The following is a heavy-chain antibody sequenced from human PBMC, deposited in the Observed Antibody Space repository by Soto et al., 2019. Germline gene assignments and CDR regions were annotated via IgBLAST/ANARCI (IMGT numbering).Heavy chain of an antibody. D-gene: IGHD5-18*01. J-gene: IGHJ4*02. Sequence: EVQLVESGGGLVQPGGSLRLSCAASGFTFSTYWMTWVRQAPGKGLEWVAHVKQDGSEKYNVDSVKGRFTISRDNAKNSLYLQMNSLRADDTAVYYCARGGGHTYGRLPGVYWGQGILVNVSS. V-gene: IGHV3-7*05. CDR3: ARGGGHTYGRLPGVY. CDR1: GFTFSTYW. CDR2: VKQDGSEK.